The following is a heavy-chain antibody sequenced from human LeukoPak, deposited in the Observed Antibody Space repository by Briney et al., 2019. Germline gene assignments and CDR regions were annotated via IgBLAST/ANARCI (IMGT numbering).Heavy chain of an antibody. CDR1: GGTFSSYA. CDR2: IIPIFGTA. V-gene: IGHV1-69*06. Sequence: SVKVSCKASGGTFSSYAISWVRQAPGQGLEWMGGIIPIFGTANYAQKFQGRVTITADKSTSTAYMELSSLRSEDTAVYYCAREGGIDSSSSIYYYYMDVWGKGTTVTVSS. CDR3: AREGGIDSSSSIYYYYMDV. D-gene: IGHD6-6*01. J-gene: IGHJ6*03.